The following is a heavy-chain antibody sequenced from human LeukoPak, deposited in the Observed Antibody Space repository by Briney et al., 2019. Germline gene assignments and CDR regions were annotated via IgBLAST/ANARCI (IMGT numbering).Heavy chain of an antibody. J-gene: IGHJ3*02. CDR2: ISSSSSYI. V-gene: IGHV3-21*01. CDR1: GFTFSSYS. CDR3: ARDRDILTGYYITVAFDI. Sequence: GGSLRLSCAASGFTFSSYSMNWVRQAPGKGLEWVSSISSSSSYIYYADSVKGRFTISRDNAKNSLYLQMNSLRAEDTAVYYCARDRDILTGYYITVAFDIWGQGTMVTVSS. D-gene: IGHD3-9*01.